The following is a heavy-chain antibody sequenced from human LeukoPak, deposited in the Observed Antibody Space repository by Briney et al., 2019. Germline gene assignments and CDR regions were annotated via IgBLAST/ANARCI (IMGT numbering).Heavy chain of an antibody. V-gene: IGHV1-69*05. CDR1: GGTFSSYA. Sequence: SVKVSCKASGGTFSSYAISWVRQAPGQGLEWMGGIIPIFGTANYAQKFQGRVTITTDESTSTAYMELSSLRSEDTAVYYCARDYDSSGYLDYWGQGTLVTVSS. J-gene: IGHJ4*02. CDR2: IIPIFGTA. D-gene: IGHD3-22*01. CDR3: ARDYDSSGYLDY.